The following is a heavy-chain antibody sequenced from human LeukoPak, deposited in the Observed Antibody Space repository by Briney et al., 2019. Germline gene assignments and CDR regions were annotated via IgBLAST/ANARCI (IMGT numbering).Heavy chain of an antibody. J-gene: IGHJ6*02. CDR1: GFFFDDYG. Sequence: PGRSLGLSCAASGFFFDDYGMHWVRQVPGKGLEWVSGISWQSNTRKYADSVRGRFTISRDNAKNSLYLQMNSLKLEDTALYYCVKDRDFWSGLDVWGQGTMVTVS. CDR2: ISWQSNTR. CDR3: VKDRDFWSGLDV. D-gene: IGHD3-3*01. V-gene: IGHV3-9*01.